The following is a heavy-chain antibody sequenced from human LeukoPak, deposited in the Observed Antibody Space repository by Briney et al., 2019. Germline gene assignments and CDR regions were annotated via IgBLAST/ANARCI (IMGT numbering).Heavy chain of an antibody. CDR3: AIGIAARSKTFDY. Sequence: GGSLRLSCAASGFTFSSYGMSWVRQAPGKGLEWVSAISGSGGSTYYADSVKGRFTISRDNSKNTLYLQMNSLRAEDTAVYYCAIGIAARSKTFDYWGQGTLVTVSS. CDR2: ISGSGGST. CDR1: GFTFSSYG. J-gene: IGHJ4*02. D-gene: IGHD6-6*01. V-gene: IGHV3-23*01.